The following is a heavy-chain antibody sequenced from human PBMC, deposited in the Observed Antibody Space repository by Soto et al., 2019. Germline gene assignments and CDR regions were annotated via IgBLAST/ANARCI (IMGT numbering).Heavy chain of an antibody. D-gene: IGHD2-2*01. Sequence: EVQLVESGGGLVQPGGSLRLSCAASGFTFSSYEMNWVRQAPGKGLEWVSYISSSGSTIYYADSVKGRFTISRDNAKNSLYLQMNSLRAEDTAVYYCAGHCSSTSCRYYYYYGMDVWGQGTTVTVSS. CDR1: GFTFSSYE. V-gene: IGHV3-48*03. J-gene: IGHJ6*02. CDR2: ISSSGSTI. CDR3: AGHCSSTSCRYYYYYGMDV.